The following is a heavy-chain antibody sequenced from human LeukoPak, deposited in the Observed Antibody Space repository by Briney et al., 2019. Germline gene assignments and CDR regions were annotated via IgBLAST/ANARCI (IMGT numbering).Heavy chain of an antibody. V-gene: IGHV1-69*13. D-gene: IGHD3-3*01. CDR2: IIPIFGTA. Sequence: SVKVSCKASGGTFSSYAISWVRQAPGQGLEWMGGIIPIFGTANYAQKFQGRVTITADESTSTAYMELSSLRSEDTAVYYCARGPKYYGFWSGYYPNWFDPWGQGTLVTVSS. CDR3: ARGPKYYGFWSGYYPNWFDP. J-gene: IGHJ5*02. CDR1: GGTFSSYA.